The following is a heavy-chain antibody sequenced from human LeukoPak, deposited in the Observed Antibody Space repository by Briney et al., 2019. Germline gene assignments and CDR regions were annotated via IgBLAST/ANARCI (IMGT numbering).Heavy chain of an antibody. V-gene: IGHV1-8*01. D-gene: IGHD5-18*01. Sequence: ASVKVSCKASGYTFTSYDINWVRQATGQGLEWMGWMNPNSGNTGYAQKFQGRVTITRNTSISTAYMELRSLRSEDTAVYYCARVSHGYSYVLPFDYWGQGTLVTVSS. CDR3: ARVSHGYSYVLPFDY. J-gene: IGHJ4*02. CDR1: GYTFTSYD. CDR2: MNPNSGNT.